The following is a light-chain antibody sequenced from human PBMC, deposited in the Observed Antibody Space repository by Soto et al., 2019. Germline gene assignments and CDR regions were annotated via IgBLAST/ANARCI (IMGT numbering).Light chain of an antibody. CDR1: QSVSSSY. CDR3: QQYGSSPWT. V-gene: IGKV3-20*01. Sequence: EVVITQSPTTPSVSPGERAPLSCKASQSVSSSYLAWYQQKPGQAPRLLIYGASSRATGIPDRFSGSGSGTDFTLTISRLEPEDFAVYYCQQYGSSPWTFGQGTKVDIK. J-gene: IGKJ1*01. CDR2: GAS.